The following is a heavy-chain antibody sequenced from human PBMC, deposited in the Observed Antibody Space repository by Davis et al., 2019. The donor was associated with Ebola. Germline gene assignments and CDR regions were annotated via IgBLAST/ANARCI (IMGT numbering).Heavy chain of an antibody. CDR1: GYTFTGYY. CDR3: ASIAGYSSGWNIDY. Sequence: ASVKVSCKASGYTFTGYYMHWVRQAPGQGLEWMGWINPNSGGTNYAQKFQGRVTMTRDTSISTAYMELSRLRSDDTAVYYCASIAGYSSGWNIDYWGQGTLVTVSS. J-gene: IGHJ4*02. CDR2: INPNSGGT. D-gene: IGHD6-19*01. V-gene: IGHV1-2*02.